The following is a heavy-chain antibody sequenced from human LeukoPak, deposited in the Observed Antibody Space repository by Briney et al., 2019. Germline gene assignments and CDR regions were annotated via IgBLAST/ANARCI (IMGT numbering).Heavy chain of an antibody. Sequence: PGGSLRLSCAASGFTFNNYYMSWVRQAPGKGLEWVSVIYSGGSTYYADSVKGRFTISRDNSKNTLYLQMNSLRAEDTAVYYCARDFFSPTGGDYYYYGMDVWGQGTTVTVSS. V-gene: IGHV3-66*01. CDR3: ARDFFSPTGGDYYYYGMDV. CDR2: IYSGGST. J-gene: IGHJ6*02. CDR1: GFTFNNYY. D-gene: IGHD3-16*01.